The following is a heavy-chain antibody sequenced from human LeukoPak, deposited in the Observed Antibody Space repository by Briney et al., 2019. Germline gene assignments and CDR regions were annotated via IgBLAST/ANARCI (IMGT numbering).Heavy chain of an antibody. D-gene: IGHD1-1*01. CDR1: GFTFSSYD. CDR2: IYTGGSA. V-gene: IGHV3-13*01. J-gene: IGHJ4*02. Sequence: PGGSLRLSCAASGFTFSSYDMHWVRQATGKGLEWVSVIYTGGSAYYADSVEGRFTISRDNAKNSLYLQMNSLRAEDTAVYFCARWNWNDETYWGQGTLVTVSS. CDR3: ARWNWNDETY.